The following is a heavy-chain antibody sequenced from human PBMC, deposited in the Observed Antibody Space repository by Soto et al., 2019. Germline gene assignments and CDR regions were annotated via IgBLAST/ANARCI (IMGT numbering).Heavy chain of an antibody. CDR3: ARGAPLGYYDIFVFDY. V-gene: IGHV4-31*03. J-gene: IGHJ4*02. CDR1: GGSISSGGYY. D-gene: IGHD3-9*01. CDR2: IYYSGST. Sequence: LSLTCTVSGGSISSGGYYWSWIRQHPGKGLEWIGYIYYSGSTYYNPSLKSRVTISVDTSKNQFSLKLSSVTAADTAVYYCARGAPLGYYDIFVFDYWGQGTLVTVSS.